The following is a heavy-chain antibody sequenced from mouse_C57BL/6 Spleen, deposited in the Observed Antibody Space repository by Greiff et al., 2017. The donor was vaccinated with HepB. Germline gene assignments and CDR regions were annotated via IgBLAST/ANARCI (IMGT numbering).Heavy chain of an antibody. CDR3: ARLSTVVATDDY. Sequence: VQLQQPGAELVKPGASVKLSCKASGYTFTSYWMQWVKQRPGQGLEWIGEIDPSDSYTNYNQKFKGKATLTVDTSSSTAYMQLSSLTSEDSAVYYCARLSTVVATDDYWGQGTTLTVSS. V-gene: IGHV1-50*01. J-gene: IGHJ2*01. CDR2: IDPSDSYT. CDR1: GYTFTSYW. D-gene: IGHD1-1*01.